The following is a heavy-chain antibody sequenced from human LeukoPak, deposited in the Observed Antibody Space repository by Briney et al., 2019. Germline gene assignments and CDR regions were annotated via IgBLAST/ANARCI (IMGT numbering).Heavy chain of an antibody. Sequence: GGSLRLSCTASGFIFNNYAMSWVRQAPGQGLEWVSTISQGGETPYYADSVKGRFTVSRDNSKNTLYLQIDSLSAEDTAVYYCAILVIPSHSRWFDPWGQGTLVTVSS. CDR2: ISQGGETP. D-gene: IGHD2-21*01. V-gene: IGHV3-23*01. CDR1: GFIFNNYA. CDR3: AILVIPSHSRWFDP. J-gene: IGHJ5*02.